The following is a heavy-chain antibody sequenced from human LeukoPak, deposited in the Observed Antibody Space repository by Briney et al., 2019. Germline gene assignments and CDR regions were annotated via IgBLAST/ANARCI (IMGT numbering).Heavy chain of an antibody. J-gene: IGHJ6*02. CDR3: ARDFWSGYYKWNDYYYYYGMDV. CDR2: MNPNSGNT. D-gene: IGHD3-3*01. Sequence: ASVKVSCTASGYTFTSYDINWVRQAPGQGLEWMGWMNPNSGNTGYAQKFQGRVTMTRNTSISTAYMELSSLRSEDTAVYYCARDFWSGYYKWNDYYYYYGMDVWGQGTTVTVSS. V-gene: IGHV1-8*01. CDR1: GYTFTSYD.